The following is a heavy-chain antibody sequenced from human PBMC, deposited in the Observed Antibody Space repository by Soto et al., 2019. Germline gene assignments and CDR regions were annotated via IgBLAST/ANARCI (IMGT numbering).Heavy chain of an antibody. J-gene: IGHJ6*02. D-gene: IGHD2-21*02. Sequence: SETLSLTCTVSGDSISSDYYHWTWIRQSPGKGLEWIGYIHHSVSILYNPSLKSRVTISVDTSKNQFSLHLTSVTAADTAFFFCPREDHGGDILDVWGQGTTVTVS. CDR1: GDSISSDYYH. CDR2: IHHSVSI. V-gene: IGHV4-30-4*08. CDR3: PREDHGGDILDV.